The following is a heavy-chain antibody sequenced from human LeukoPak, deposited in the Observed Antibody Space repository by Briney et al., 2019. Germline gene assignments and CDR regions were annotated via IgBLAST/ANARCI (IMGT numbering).Heavy chain of an antibody. Sequence: GGSLRLSCAASGFTFSSYEMNWVRQAPGKGLEWASYISSSGSTIYYADSVKGRFTISRDNAKNSLYLQMNSLRAEDTAVYYCARDGDSGSYYLFDYWGQGTLVTVSS. V-gene: IGHV3-48*03. CDR2: ISSSGSTI. D-gene: IGHD1-26*01. CDR3: ARDGDSGSYYLFDY. J-gene: IGHJ4*02. CDR1: GFTFSSYE.